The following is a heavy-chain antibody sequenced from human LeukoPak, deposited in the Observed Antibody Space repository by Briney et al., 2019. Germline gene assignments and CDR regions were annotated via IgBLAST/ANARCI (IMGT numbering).Heavy chain of an antibody. V-gene: IGHV4-39*07. D-gene: IGHD5-18*01. CDR3: ARSKIQLWLRLASWFDP. Sequence: PSETLSLTCTVSGGSISSSSYYWGRIRQPPGKGLEWIGEINHSGSTNYNPSLKSRVTISVDTSKNQFSLKLSSVTAADTAVYYCARSKIQLWLRLASWFDPWGQGTLVTVSS. J-gene: IGHJ5*02. CDR2: INHSGST. CDR1: GGSISSSSYY.